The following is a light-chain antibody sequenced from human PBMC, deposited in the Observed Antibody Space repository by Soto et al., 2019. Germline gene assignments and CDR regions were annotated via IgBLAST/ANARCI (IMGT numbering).Light chain of an antibody. V-gene: IGKV3-20*01. CDR3: QQYGSSPET. J-gene: IGKJ2*01. CDR1: QSVSKNY. Sequence: EIVLTQSPGTLSLSPGERATLSCRASQSVSKNYLAWYQQKPGQAPRLLIYGASSRATGIPDRFSGRGSGTDFTLTISRLEPEDFAVYYCQQYGSSPETFGQGTKLEIK. CDR2: GAS.